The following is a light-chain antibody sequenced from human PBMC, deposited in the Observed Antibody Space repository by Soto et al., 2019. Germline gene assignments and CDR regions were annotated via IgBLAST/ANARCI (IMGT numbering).Light chain of an antibody. J-gene: IGKJ4*01. V-gene: IGKV1-27*01. CDR3: QKYNGAPLT. CDR2: DAS. Sequence: DIQMTQSPSSLSASVGDRVTITCRASQGISIYLAWYQQKPGQVPKLLIYDASTWQSGVPSRFSGSGSGTDFTITISGLQPEDVATYYCQKYNGAPLTFGGGTKVEIK. CDR1: QGISIY.